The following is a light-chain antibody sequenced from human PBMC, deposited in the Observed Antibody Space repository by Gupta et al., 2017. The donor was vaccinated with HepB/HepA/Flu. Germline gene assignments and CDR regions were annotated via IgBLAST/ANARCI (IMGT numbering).Light chain of an antibody. V-gene: IGKV3-11*01. CDR1: QSIGSY. CDR3: QQRSNCPPRT. CDR2: DAS. J-gene: IGKJ4*01. Sequence: EIVLTQSPATLSLLPGKRATLSCWASQSIGSYLAWYQQKPGQDPRLIMYDASKRASGTPVRFTGSGSGTDFTLTISSLEPEDFAVYYCQQRSNCPPRTFGGGTKVEMK.